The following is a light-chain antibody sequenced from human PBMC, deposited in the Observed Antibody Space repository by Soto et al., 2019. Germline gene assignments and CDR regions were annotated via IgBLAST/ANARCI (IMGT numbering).Light chain of an antibody. CDR3: STLRV. CDR2: DVS. J-gene: IGLJ1*01. Sequence: QSALTQPASVSGSPGQSITISCTGPSSDVGGFNYVSWYQQHPGTATKLMIYDVSNRPSGVSTRCSGSKSGNTASLTISGLQADDAAEYHCSTLRVFGTGTKLTVL. CDR1: SSDVGGFNY. V-gene: IGLV2-14*01.